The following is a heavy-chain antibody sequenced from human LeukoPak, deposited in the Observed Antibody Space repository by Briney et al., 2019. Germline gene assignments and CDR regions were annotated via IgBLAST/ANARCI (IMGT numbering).Heavy chain of an antibody. Sequence: GESLKISCKGSGYSFTSYWIGWVRQMPGKGLEWMGIIYPGDSDTRYSPSFQGQVTISADKSISTAYLQWSSLKASDTAMYYCARFRKAYSGSYYKEAFDIWGQGTMVTVSS. J-gene: IGHJ3*02. CDR3: ARFRKAYSGSYYKEAFDI. D-gene: IGHD1-26*01. CDR2: IYPGDSDT. CDR1: GYSFTSYW. V-gene: IGHV5-51*01.